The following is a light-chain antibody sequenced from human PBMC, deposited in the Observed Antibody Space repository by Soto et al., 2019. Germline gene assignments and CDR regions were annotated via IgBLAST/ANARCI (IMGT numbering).Light chain of an antibody. CDR2: DAS. CDR1: QSVSSY. CDR3: HQCSNWPPEIS. J-gene: IGKJ5*01. V-gene: IGKV3-11*01. Sequence: EIVLTQSPATLSLSPGERATLSCRASQSVSSYLDWYQQKPGQAPRLLIYDASNGATAIPARFSGSGSGTDFTLTTSNLEPEDFAVYYCHQCSNWPPEISCGQVTRLESK.